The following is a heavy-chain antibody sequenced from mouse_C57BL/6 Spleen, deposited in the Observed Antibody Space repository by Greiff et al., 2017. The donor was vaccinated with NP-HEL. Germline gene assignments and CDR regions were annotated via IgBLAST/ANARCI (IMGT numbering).Heavy chain of an antibody. CDR2: IDPEDGDT. V-gene: IGHV14-1*01. D-gene: IGHD1-1*01. Sequence: VQLQQSGAELVRPGASVKLSCTASGFNIKDYYMHWVKQRPEQGLEWIGRIDPEDGDTEYAPKFQGKATMTADTSTNTAYLQLSRLTSEDTAVYICNTDYYGDHFGGWGTGTTVTV. CDR1: GFNIKDYY. J-gene: IGHJ1*03. CDR3: NTDYYGDHFGG.